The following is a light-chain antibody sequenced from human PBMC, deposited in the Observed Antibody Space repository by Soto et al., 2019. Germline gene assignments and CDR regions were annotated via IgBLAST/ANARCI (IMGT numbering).Light chain of an antibody. CDR1: QSVLHNSNKKNY. Sequence: DIVMTQSPDSLAVSLGERATFNCKSGQSVLHNSNKKNYLAWYQHKPGQPPKLLIYWASTRESGVPDRFSGSGSGTEFTLTISSLEPEDFAVYYCQQRSNWPRTFGQGTKVDI. V-gene: IGKV4-1*01. J-gene: IGKJ1*01. CDR3: QQRSNWPRT. CDR2: WAS.